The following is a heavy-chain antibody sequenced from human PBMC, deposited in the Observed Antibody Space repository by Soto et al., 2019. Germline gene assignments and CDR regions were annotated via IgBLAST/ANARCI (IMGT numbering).Heavy chain of an antibody. J-gene: IGHJ5*02. CDR3: ARNRFLESFDP. CDR2: IYYSGST. CDR1: GGSISSYY. Sequence: SETLSLTCTVSGGSISSYYWSWIRQPPGKGLEWIGYIYYSGSTNYNPSLKSRVTISVDTSKNQFSLKLSSVTAADTAVYYCARNRFLESFDPCGQGTLVTVSS. V-gene: IGHV4-59*01. D-gene: IGHD3-3*01.